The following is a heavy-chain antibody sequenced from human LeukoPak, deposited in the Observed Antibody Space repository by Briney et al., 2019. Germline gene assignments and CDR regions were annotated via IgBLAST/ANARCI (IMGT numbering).Heavy chain of an antibody. CDR1: GYSFTSYW. CDR2: IYPGDSDT. Sequence: GESLKISCKGSGYSFTSYWIGWVRQMPGKGLEWMGIIYPGDSDTRYSLSFQGQVTISADKSISTAYLQWCSLKASDTAMYYCARASGWDYNWFDPWGQGTLVTVSS. V-gene: IGHV5-51*01. D-gene: IGHD3-3*01. CDR3: ARASGWDYNWFDP. J-gene: IGHJ5*02.